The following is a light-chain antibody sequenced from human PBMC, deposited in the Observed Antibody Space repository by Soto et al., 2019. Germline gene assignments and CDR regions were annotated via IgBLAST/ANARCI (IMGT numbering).Light chain of an antibody. Sequence: QSVLTQPPSASGSPGQSVTISCTGTSSDVGGYNYVSWYQQHPGKAPKLMIYEVSKRPSGVPDRFSGSKSGNTASLTVSGLQAEDEADYYCSSYAGSTNHDFGPGTKVTV. V-gene: IGLV2-8*01. J-gene: IGLJ1*01. CDR1: SSDVGGYNY. CDR3: SSYAGSTNHD. CDR2: EVS.